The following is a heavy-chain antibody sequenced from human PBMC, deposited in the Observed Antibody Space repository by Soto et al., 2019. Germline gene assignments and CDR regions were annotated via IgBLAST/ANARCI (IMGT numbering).Heavy chain of an antibody. CDR3: TRGKWFPRGYGMDV. V-gene: IGHV4-59*02. CDR1: GDSVTSDY. CDR2: IYLGGSA. Sequence: QVQLQESGPGLVKPSETLSLTCTVSGDSVTSDYWSWIRQPPGKRLEYIGFIYLGGSANYNPSLQSPVTISPDKSKNQLSLRLTSVTAADTAVYYCTRGKWFPRGYGMDVWGRGTTVTVS. D-gene: IGHD3-22*01. J-gene: IGHJ6*02.